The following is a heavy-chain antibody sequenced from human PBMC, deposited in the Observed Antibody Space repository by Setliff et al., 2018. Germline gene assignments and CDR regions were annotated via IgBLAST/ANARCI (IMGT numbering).Heavy chain of an antibody. V-gene: IGHV1-18*01. D-gene: IGHD4-17*01. CDR2: ISAYNGNT. CDR3: ARGATVVIYYYMDV. J-gene: IGHJ6*03. Sequence: ASVKVSCKDSGYTFSTYGISWVRQAPGQGLEWMGWISAYNGNTNYAQRFQGRVTMTTDTSTSTAYMELSSLRSEDTAVYYCARGATVVIYYYMDVWGKGTTVTVSS. CDR1: GYTFSTYG.